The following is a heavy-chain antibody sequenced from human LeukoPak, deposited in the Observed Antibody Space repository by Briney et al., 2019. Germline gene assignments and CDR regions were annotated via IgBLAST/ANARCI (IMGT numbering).Heavy chain of an antibody. J-gene: IGHJ3*02. V-gene: IGHV3-53*01. CDR3: ARSRGIPDAFDM. Sequence: PGGSLRLSCTASGFTFSSYGMSWVRQAPGKGLEWVSVIYSGGSKYYADSVKGRFTTSRDNSKNTVYLQMNSLRAEDTAVYYCARSRGIPDAFDMWGLGTMVTVSS. D-gene: IGHD2-21*01. CDR2: IYSGGSK. CDR1: GFTFSSYG.